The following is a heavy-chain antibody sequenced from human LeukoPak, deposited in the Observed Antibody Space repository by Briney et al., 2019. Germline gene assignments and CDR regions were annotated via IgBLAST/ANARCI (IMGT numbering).Heavy chain of an antibody. V-gene: IGHV4-59*08. J-gene: IGHJ6*03. CDR3: ARHIGGGIEDMDV. CDR1: GGSIGTYY. Sequence: SSETLSLTCTVSGGSIGTYYWSWVRQSPGKGLEWIGYIYVTGNRYNPYLQSRVTISVDTSRSQFFLKMSSVTAADTAVYYCARHIGGGIEDMDVWGKGTKVTVSS. CDR2: IYVTGN. D-gene: IGHD3-16*02.